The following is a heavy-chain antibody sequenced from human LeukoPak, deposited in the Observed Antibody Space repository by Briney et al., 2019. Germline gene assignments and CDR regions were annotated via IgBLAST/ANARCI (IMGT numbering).Heavy chain of an antibody. V-gene: IGHV3-15*01. CDR3: TTQPSMIVVVNYY. CDR2: IKSKTDGGTT. CDR1: GFTFSNAW. J-gene: IGHJ4*02. Sequence: GGSLRLSCAASGFTFSNAWMSWLRQAPGKGLEWVGRIKSKTDGGTTDYAAPVKGRFTISRDDSKNTLYLQMNSLKTEDTAVYYCTTQPSMIVVVNYYWGQGTLVTVSS. D-gene: IGHD3-22*01.